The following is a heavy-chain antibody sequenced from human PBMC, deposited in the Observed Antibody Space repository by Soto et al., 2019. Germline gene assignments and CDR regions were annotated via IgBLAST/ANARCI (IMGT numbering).Heavy chain of an antibody. CDR2: TYYRSKWYN. Sequence: SQTLSLTCAISGDSVSSNSAAWNWIRQSPSRGLEWLGRTYYRSKWYNDYAVSVKSRITINPDTSKNQFSLQLNSVTPEDTAVYYCARDRIAARPSYYYYYMDVWDKGTTVTVSS. D-gene: IGHD6-6*01. J-gene: IGHJ6*03. CDR3: ARDRIAARPSYYYYYMDV. CDR1: GDSVSSNSAA. V-gene: IGHV6-1*01.